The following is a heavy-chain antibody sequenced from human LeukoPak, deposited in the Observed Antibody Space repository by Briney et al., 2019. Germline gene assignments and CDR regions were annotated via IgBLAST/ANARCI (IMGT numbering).Heavy chain of an antibody. Sequence: ASVKVSCKASGYTFTGYYMHWVRQALGQGLEWMGWINPNSGGTNYAQKFQGRVTMTRDTSISTAYMELSRLRSDDTAVYYCARVLSHYDVSLDYWGQGTLVTVSS. CDR2: INPNSGGT. CDR1: GYTFTGYY. CDR3: ARVLSHYDVSLDY. D-gene: IGHD3-22*01. J-gene: IGHJ4*02. V-gene: IGHV1-2*02.